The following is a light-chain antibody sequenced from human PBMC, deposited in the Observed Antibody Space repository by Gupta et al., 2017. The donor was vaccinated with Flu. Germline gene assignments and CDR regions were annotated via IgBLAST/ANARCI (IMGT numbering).Light chain of an antibody. V-gene: IGKV4-1*01. CDR3: QQDDSPPEP. Sequence: DIVMTQSPDSLAVSLGERATINCKSSQSALYRSTDKNYLAWYQQKPGQPPKLLIYWASTRESGVPDRFSGSGSGTDFTLTISSLQAEDVAVYYCQQDDSPPEPFGGGTKVEIK. CDR2: WAS. CDR1: QSALYRSTDKNY. J-gene: IGKJ4*01.